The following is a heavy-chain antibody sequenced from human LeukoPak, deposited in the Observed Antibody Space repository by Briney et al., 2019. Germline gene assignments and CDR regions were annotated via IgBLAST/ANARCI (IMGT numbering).Heavy chain of an antibody. Sequence: SVKVSCKASGCTFSSYAISWVRQAPGQGLEWMGGIIPIFGTANYAQKFQGRVTITADKSTSTAYMELSSLRSEDTAVYYCATNEYSGYGRVDVWGKGTTVTVSS. CDR2: IIPIFGTA. V-gene: IGHV1-69*06. D-gene: IGHD5-12*01. CDR3: ATNEYSGYGRVDV. J-gene: IGHJ6*04. CDR1: GCTFSSYA.